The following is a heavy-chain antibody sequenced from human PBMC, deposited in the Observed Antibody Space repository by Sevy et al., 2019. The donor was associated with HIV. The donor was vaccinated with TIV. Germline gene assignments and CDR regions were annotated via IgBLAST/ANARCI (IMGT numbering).Heavy chain of an antibody. J-gene: IGHJ4*02. CDR3: AKDVPRDFWSAYSPGYFDY. Sequence: GGSLRLSCAVSGFRFDYYAMTWVRQAPGKGLEWVSTISSNGLSTYYTDSGKGRFTIFRDNFKNTLYLQMNRLRVEDTAVYCCAKDVPRDFWSAYSPGYFDYWGQGSLVTVSS. V-gene: IGHV3-23*01. D-gene: IGHD3-3*01. CDR2: ISSNGLST. CDR1: GFRFDYYA.